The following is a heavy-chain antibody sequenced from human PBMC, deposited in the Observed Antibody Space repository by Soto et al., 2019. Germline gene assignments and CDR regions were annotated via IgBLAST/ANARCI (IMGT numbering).Heavy chain of an antibody. Sequence: ASVKVSCKASGGTFSSYTISWVRQAPGQGLEWMGRIIPILDIANYAQKFQGRVTITADKSTSTAYMELSSLRSEDTAVYYCARDPKYCSSTSCSPGSFDYWGQGTLVTVSS. J-gene: IGHJ4*02. CDR2: IIPILDIA. CDR3: ARDPKYCSSTSCSPGSFDY. D-gene: IGHD2-2*01. CDR1: GGTFSSYT. V-gene: IGHV1-69*04.